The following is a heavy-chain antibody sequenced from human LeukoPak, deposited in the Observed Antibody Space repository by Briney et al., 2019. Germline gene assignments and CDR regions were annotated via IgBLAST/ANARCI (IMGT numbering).Heavy chain of an antibody. V-gene: IGHV3-23*01. CDR1: GFTFSSYA. CDR2: ISGSGGST. CDR3: ATNRYYDFWSGFQALAFDI. Sequence: AGGSLRLSCAASGFTFSSYAMSWVRQAPGKGLEWVSAISGSGGSTYYADSVKGRFTISRDNSKNTLYLRMNSLRAEDTAVYYCATNRYYDFWSGFQALAFDIWGQGTMVTVSS. J-gene: IGHJ3*02. D-gene: IGHD3-3*01.